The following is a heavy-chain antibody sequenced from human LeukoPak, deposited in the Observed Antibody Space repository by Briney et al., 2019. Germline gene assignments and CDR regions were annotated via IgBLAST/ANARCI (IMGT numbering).Heavy chain of an antibody. CDR3: ARAPGRGVAGPFYYFDY. Sequence: PGGSLRLSCEASGFTLGSYWMTWVRQGPGKGLEWVANIKQDGSLNYYVDSVKGRFTISRDNAKNTLYLQMNSLRAEDTAVYYCARAPGRGVAGPFYYFDYWGQGTLVTVSS. J-gene: IGHJ4*02. V-gene: IGHV3-7*01. D-gene: IGHD6-19*01. CDR2: IKQDGSLN. CDR1: GFTLGSYW.